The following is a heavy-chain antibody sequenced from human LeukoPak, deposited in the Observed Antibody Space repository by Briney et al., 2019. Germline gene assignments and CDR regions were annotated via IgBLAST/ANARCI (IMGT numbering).Heavy chain of an antibody. J-gene: IGHJ3*02. Sequence: ASVKVSCKASGYTFTSYGISWVRQAPGQGLEWMGWISAYNGNTNYAQKFQGRVTMTTDTSTSTAYMELRSLRSDDTAVYYCARIPYSSGWFDAFDIWGQGTMVTVSS. CDR3: ARIPYSSGWFDAFDI. CDR2: ISAYNGNT. CDR1: GYTFTSYG. D-gene: IGHD6-19*01. V-gene: IGHV1-18*04.